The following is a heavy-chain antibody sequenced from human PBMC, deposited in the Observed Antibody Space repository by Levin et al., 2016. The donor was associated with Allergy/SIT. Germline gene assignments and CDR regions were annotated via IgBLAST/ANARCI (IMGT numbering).Heavy chain of an antibody. D-gene: IGHD2/OR15-2a*01. J-gene: IGHJ6*02. CDR2: IYYSGST. V-gene: IGHV4-39*01. Sequence: SETLSLTCTVSGGSISSSSYYWGWIRQPPGKGLEWIGSIYYSGSTYYNPSLKSRVTISVDTSKNQFSLKLSSVTAADTAVYYCARSNSMDLYYYGTDVWGQGTTVTVSS. CDR1: GGSISSSSYY. CDR3: ARSNSMDLYYYGTDV.